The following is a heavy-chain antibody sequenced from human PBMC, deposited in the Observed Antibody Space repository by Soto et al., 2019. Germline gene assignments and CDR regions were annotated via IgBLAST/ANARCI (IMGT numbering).Heavy chain of an antibody. CDR1: GYTFTSYG. D-gene: IGHD6-19*01. Sequence: ASVKVSCKASGYTFTSYGISWVRQAPGQGLEWMGWISAYNGNTNYAQKLQGRVTMTTDTSTSTAYMELRSLRSDDTAVYYCARHSSGWYGKREIEYFQHWGQGTLVTVSS. V-gene: IGHV1-18*01. J-gene: IGHJ1*01. CDR3: ARHSSGWYGKREIEYFQH. CDR2: ISAYNGNT.